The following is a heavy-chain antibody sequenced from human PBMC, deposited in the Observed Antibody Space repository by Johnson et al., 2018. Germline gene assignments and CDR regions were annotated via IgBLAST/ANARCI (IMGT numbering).Heavy chain of an antibody. J-gene: IGHJ6*02. CDR2: IWYDGSNE. CDR3: ARARTQLRRPRVKYYYFGLDV. D-gene: IGHD2-2*01. Sequence: QVQLVESGGGVVQXGRSLRLXCAASGFTFSTYGMHWVRQAPGKGLDWVAIIWYDGSNEYYGDSVKGRLTISRDNSKNTLYLQMNSLRVEDTAVYFCARARTQLRRPRVKYYYFGLDVWGQGTTVTVSS. CDR1: GFTFSTYG. V-gene: IGHV3-33*01.